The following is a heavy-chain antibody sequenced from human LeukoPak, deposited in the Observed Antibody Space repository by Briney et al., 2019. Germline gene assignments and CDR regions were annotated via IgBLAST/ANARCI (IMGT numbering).Heavy chain of an antibody. CDR3: ARGSVAGILYYFDY. CDR1: GFTFSSYG. Sequence: GGSLRLSCAASGFTFSSYGMHWVRQAPGKGLEWVAVISYDGSNKYYADSVKGRFTISRDNSKNTLYLQMNSLRAEDTAVYYCARGSVAGILYYFDYWGQGTLVTVSS. V-gene: IGHV3-30*03. D-gene: IGHD6-19*01. J-gene: IGHJ4*02. CDR2: ISYDGSNK.